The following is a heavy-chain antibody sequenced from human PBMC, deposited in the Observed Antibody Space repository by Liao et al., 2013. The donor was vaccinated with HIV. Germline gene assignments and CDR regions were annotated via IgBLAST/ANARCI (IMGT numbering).Heavy chain of an antibody. J-gene: IGHJ6*04. V-gene: IGHV4-34*01. CDR1: GGSFSGYY. CDR2: INHSGST. D-gene: IGHD3-16*01. CDR3: ARAIAHYDYVRVPNKGSLDV. Sequence: QVQLQQWGAGLLKPSETLSLTCAVYGGSFSGYYWNWIRQPPGKGLEWIGEINHSGSTKYNPSLKSRVTISVDTSKNQFSLKLRSVTAADTAVYYCARAIAHYDYVRVPNKGSLDVWGKGNTVTVSS.